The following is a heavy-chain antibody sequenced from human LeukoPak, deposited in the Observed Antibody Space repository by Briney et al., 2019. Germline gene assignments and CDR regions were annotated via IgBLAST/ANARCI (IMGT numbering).Heavy chain of an antibody. CDR1: GFTFSRYA. CDR3: AKGSDDY. Sequence: TGGSLRLSCAAPGFTFSRYAMSWVRQAPGKGLEWVSAISGSGGSNYYADSVKGRFTIARDNSKKPMYRQMNRLRAEDTAVNYCAKGSDDYWGQGTLVTVSS. V-gene: IGHV3-23*01. CDR2: ISGSGGSN. J-gene: IGHJ4*02. D-gene: IGHD6-6*01.